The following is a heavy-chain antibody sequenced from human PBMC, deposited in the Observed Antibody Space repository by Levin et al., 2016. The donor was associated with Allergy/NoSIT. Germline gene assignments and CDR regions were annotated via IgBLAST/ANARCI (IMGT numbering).Heavy chain of an antibody. CDR1: GYTFTNNG. J-gene: IGHJ4*02. V-gene: IGHV1-18*04. Sequence: ASVKVSCKASGYTFTNNGISWMRQAPGQGLEWMGWISPSNGITQYAQKFQGRVTMTTDTSVSTVYMDLTGLKSDDTAVYYCARSIAVFGVAAVTQYFDSWGRGTLVTVSS. CDR3: ARSIAVFGVAAVTQYFDS. CDR2: ISPSNGIT. D-gene: IGHD3-3*01.